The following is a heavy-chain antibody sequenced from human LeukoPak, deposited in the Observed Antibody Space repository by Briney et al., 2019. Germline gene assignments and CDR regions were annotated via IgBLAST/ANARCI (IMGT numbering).Heavy chain of an antibody. V-gene: IGHV3-30*18. D-gene: IGHD5-18*01. Sequence: GGSLRLSCAASGFTFSSYGMHWVRQAPGKGLEWVAVISYDGSNKYYADSVKGRFTISRDNSKNTLYLQINSLRAEDTAVYYCAKDTARPFDCWGQGTLVTVSS. CDR1: GFTFSSYG. J-gene: IGHJ4*02. CDR2: ISYDGSNK. CDR3: AKDTARPFDC.